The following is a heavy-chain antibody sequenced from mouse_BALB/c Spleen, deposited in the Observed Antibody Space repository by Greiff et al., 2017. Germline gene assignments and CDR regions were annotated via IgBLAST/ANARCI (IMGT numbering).Heavy chain of an antibody. D-gene: IGHD1-1*01. CDR1: GFAFSSYD. V-gene: IGHV5-12-1*01. Sequence: DVMLVESGGGLVKPGGSLKLSCAASGFAFSSYDMSWVRQTPEKRLEWVAYISSGGGSTYYPDTVKGRFTISRDNAKNTLYLQMSSLKSEDTAMYYCARQGNSYYYGSSYAMDYWGQGTSVTVSS. CDR2: ISSGGGST. CDR3: ARQGNSYYYGSSYAMDY. J-gene: IGHJ4*01.